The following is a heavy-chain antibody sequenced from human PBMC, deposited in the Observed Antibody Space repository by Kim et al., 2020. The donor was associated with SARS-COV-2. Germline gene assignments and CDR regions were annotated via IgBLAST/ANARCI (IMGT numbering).Heavy chain of an antibody. Sequence: GSTNYDPSLKSRVTISVDKSKNQFSLKRSSVAAADTAVYYCATLSGWLPDYWGQGTLVTVSS. J-gene: IGHJ4*02. D-gene: IGHD6-19*01. CDR2: GST. V-gene: IGHV4-4*02. CDR3: ATLSGWLPDY.